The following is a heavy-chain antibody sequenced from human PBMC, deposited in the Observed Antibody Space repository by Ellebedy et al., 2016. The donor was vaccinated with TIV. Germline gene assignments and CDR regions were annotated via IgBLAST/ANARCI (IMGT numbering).Heavy chain of an antibody. V-gene: IGHV4-59*08. CDR1: GRSIRSYY. J-gene: IGHJ4*02. CDR2: FYNSVNT. D-gene: IGHD3-10*01. Sequence: MPGGSLRLSCTVSGRSIRSYYWSWIRQPPGKGLEWIGYFYNSVNTIYNPSLKSRVSMSVDTSKNQVSLKLRSVTAEDTAVYYGARFFESGSTGDYWGQGTLVTVSS. CDR3: ARFFESGSTGDY.